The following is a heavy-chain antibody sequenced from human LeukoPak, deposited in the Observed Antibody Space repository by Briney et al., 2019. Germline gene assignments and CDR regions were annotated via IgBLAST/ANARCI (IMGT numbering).Heavy chain of an antibody. CDR2: IYSGGST. Sequence: GGSLRLSCAASGFTVSSTYMSWVRQAPGKGLEWVSVIYSGGSTNYADSVKGRFTISRDNAHNSLYLQMNSLRPEDTAFYYCARDPIFGSGSYFDAWGQGTLVTVSS. CDR1: GFTVSSTY. CDR3: ARDPIFGSGSYFDA. J-gene: IGHJ5*02. D-gene: IGHD3-10*01. V-gene: IGHV3-53*05.